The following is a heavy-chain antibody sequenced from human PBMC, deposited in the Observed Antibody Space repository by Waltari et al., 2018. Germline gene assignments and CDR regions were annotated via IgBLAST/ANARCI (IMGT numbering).Heavy chain of an antibody. Sequence: QVQLQESGPGLVKPSETLYLTCTVSGGSISSDSWTWLRQSPEKGLEWIGHIYYSGTTNSNPSLKSRVTILIDTSKNQFSLRLSSVTAADTAVYYCARNPPCASSSCSFFGMDVWGQGTSVTVSS. J-gene: IGHJ6*02. CDR3: ARNPPCASSSCSFFGMDV. D-gene: IGHD6-19*01. CDR1: GGSISSDS. CDR2: IYYSGTT. V-gene: IGHV4-59*01.